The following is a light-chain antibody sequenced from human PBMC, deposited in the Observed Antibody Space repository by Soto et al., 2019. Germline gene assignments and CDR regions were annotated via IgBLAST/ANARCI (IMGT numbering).Light chain of an antibody. J-gene: IGKJ2*01. Sequence: EIVMTQSPATLSVSPGERATLSCRASQSVSSNLAWYQQKPGQPPRLLIYGASTRATGIPARFSGSGSGTEFTLTISSLQSEDFAVYSCQQYNSWPPMYTFGQGTKVEIK. V-gene: IGKV3-15*01. CDR2: GAS. CDR3: QQYNSWPPMYT. CDR1: QSVSSN.